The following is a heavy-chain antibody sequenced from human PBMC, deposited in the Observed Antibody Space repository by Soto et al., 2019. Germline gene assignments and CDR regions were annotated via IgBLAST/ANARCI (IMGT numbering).Heavy chain of an antibody. CDR1: GGSISSSSYY. Sequence: QLQLQESGPGLVKPSETLSLTCTVSGGSISSSSYYWGWIRQPPGKGLEWIGSIYYSGSTYYNPSLKSRVTISVDTSKTQFSLKLSSVTAADTAVYYCARLPKTLGGVIAKQVDYWGQGTLVTVSS. CDR3: ARLPKTLGGVIAKQVDY. D-gene: IGHD3-16*02. CDR2: IYYSGST. V-gene: IGHV4-39*01. J-gene: IGHJ4*02.